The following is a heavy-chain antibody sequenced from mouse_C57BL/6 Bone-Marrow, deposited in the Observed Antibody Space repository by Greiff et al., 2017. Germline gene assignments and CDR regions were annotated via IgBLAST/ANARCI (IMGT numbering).Heavy chain of an antibody. D-gene: IGHD1-1*01. CDR2: IYPGSGST. J-gene: IGHJ3*01. CDR1: GYTFTSYW. Sequence: QVQLKQPGAELVKPGASVKMSCKASGYTFTSYWITWVKQRPGQGLEWIGDIYPGSGSTNYNEKFKSKATLTVDTSSSTAYMQLSSLTSEDSAVYYCARGIYYYGSSPYWGQGTLVTVSA. CDR3: ARGIYYYGSSPY. V-gene: IGHV1-55*01.